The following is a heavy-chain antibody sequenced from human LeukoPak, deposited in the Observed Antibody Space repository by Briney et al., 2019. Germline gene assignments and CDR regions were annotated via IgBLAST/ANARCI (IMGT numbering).Heavy chain of an antibody. J-gene: IGHJ6*02. CDR3: AKGGPPNYYYGMDV. CDR2: ISGSGTST. CDR1: GFRFNDHG. V-gene: IGHV3-23*01. Sequence: GGSLRLSCAAPGFRFNDHGMSWARQAPGKGLEWVSTISGSGTSTYYADSVKGRFTISRDNSKNTVHVQMNSLRGEDTAVYYCAKGGPPNYYYGMDVWGQGTTVTVSS.